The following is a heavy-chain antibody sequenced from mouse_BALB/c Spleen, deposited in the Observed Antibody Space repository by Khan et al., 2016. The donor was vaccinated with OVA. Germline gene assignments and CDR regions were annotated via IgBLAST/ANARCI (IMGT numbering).Heavy chain of an antibody. D-gene: IGHD1-1*01. CDR3: ASRDYYGSSIAY. Sequence: QVQLQQPGAELVKPGTSVKLSCKAAGYNFTSYWINWVKLRPGQGLEWIGHIYPGSGSTYYNEKFKSKATLTVDTSSSTAYMQLSSLASEDSALXSCASRDYYGSSIAYWGQGTLVTVSA. CDR1: GYNFTSYW. J-gene: IGHJ3*01. CDR2: IYPGSGST. V-gene: IGHV1-55*01.